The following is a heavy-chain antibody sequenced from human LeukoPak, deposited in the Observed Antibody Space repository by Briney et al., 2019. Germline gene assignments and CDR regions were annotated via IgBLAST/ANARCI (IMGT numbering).Heavy chain of an antibody. CDR1: RGSFSSYA. Sequence: ASVEVSCKASRGSFSSYAISWVRQAPGQGLEWMGRIIPVFGTANYAQKFQERVTITADTVSNTAYLEVTSLTSDDTALYFCAKQGAARQDYYMDVWGNGTTVTVSS. CDR3: AKQGAARQDYYMDV. D-gene: IGHD5-18*01. J-gene: IGHJ6*03. CDR2: IIPVFGTA. V-gene: IGHV1-69*06.